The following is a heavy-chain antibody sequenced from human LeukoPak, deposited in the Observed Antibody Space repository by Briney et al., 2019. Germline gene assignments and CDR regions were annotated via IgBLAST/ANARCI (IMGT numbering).Heavy chain of an antibody. CDR3: AKDGPTAIPSWFDP. D-gene: IGHD2-21*02. V-gene: IGHV3-23*01. CDR2: ISSSGGST. CDR1: GFNFTNYA. J-gene: IGHJ5*02. Sequence: GGSLRLSCAASGFNFTNYAMNWVRQAPGRGLEWVSLISSSGGSTYYAGSVKGRFTISRDNSKNTLYLQMNSLRAEDTAIYYCAKDGPTAIPSWFDPWGQGTLVTVSS.